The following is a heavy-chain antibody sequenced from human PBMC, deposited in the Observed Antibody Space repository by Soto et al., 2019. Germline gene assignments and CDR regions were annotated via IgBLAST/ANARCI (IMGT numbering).Heavy chain of an antibody. CDR3: ARDGWGSNWYFDL. Sequence: GGSLRLSCAASGFTFSSYAMHWVRQAPGKGLEWVAVISYDGSNKYYADSVKGRFTISRDNSKRTLFLQMNSLRVDDTAVYYCARDGWGSNWYFDLWGRGTLVTVSS. J-gene: IGHJ2*01. CDR1: GFTFSSYA. CDR2: ISYDGSNK. D-gene: IGHD3-16*01. V-gene: IGHV3-30-3*01.